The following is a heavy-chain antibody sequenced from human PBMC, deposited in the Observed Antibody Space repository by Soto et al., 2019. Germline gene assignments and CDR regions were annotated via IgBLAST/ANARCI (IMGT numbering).Heavy chain of an antibody. V-gene: IGHV4-34*01. J-gene: IGHJ6*02. Sequence: LSLTCAVYGGSFSVYYWSWIRQPPGKGLEWIGEINHSGSTNYNPSLKSRVTISVDTSKNQFSLKLSSVTAADTAVYYCARVGYYDILTYYYYGMDVWGQGTTVTVSS. CDR3: ARVGYYDILTYYYYGMDV. D-gene: IGHD3-9*01. CDR2: INHSGST. CDR1: GGSFSVYY.